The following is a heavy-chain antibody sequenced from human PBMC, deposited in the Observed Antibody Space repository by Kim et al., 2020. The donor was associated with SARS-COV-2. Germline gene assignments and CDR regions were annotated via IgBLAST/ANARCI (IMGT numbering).Heavy chain of an antibody. CDR1: GFTFNQNW. CDR3: TTYHPFHY. CDR2: INPDGTEE. J-gene: IGHJ4*02. Sequence: GGSLRLSCAASGFTFNQNWMSWVRQGLGKGLEWVACINPDGTEEHYVDSVKGRFTISRDNAKNSLYLQMNSQRADDTAVYYCTTYHPFHYWGQGTLVTVSS. D-gene: IGHD2-2*01. V-gene: IGHV3-7*01.